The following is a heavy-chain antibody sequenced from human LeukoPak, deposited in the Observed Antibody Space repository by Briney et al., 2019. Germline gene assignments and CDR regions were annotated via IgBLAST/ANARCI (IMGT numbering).Heavy chain of an antibody. D-gene: IGHD3-22*01. CDR3: AKSNSLYYYDSSGITPLYFDY. Sequence: ASVKVSCKASGYTFTSYYMHWVRQAPGQGLKWMGIINPSGGSTSYAQKFQGRVTMTRDTSTSTDYMELSSLRSEDTAVYYCAKSNSLYYYDSSGITPLYFDYWGQGTLVTVSS. CDR2: INPSGGST. V-gene: IGHV1-46*01. CDR1: GYTFTSYY. J-gene: IGHJ4*02.